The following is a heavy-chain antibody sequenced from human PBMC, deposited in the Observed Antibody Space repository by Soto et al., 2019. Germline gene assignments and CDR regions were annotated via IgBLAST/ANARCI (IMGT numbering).Heavy chain of an antibody. CDR2: ISGSGGST. CDR3: AKGDYYDSSGYFDY. J-gene: IGHJ4*02. CDR1: GFTFSSYA. V-gene: IGHV3-23*01. D-gene: IGHD3-22*01. Sequence: VGSLRLSCAASGFTFSSYAMSWVRQAPGKGLEWVSAISGSGGSTYYADSVKGRFTISRDNSKNTLYLQMNSLRAEDTAVYYCAKGDYYDSSGYFDYWGQGTLVTVS.